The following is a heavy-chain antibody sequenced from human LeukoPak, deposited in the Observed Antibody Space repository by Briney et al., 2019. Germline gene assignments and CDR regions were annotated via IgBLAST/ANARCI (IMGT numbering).Heavy chain of an antibody. CDR1: GFTFDDYA. D-gene: IGHD3-22*01. CDR2: ISWNSGNI. V-gene: IGHV3-9*01. CDR3: AKASQNYYDSGGLDY. J-gene: IGHJ4*02. Sequence: GGSLRLSCAASGFTFDDYAMHWVRQAPGKGLEWVSGISWNSGNIGYADSVKGRFTISRDNANNCMYLQMNSLRAEDTALYYCAKASQNYYDSGGLDYWGQETLVTVSS.